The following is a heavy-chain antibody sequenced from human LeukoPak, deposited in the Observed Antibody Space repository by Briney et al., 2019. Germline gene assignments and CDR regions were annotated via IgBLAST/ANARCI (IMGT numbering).Heavy chain of an antibody. CDR2: TYYSGST. CDR1: GGSVSSGSYY. D-gene: IGHD2-15*01. J-gene: IGHJ6*03. V-gene: IGHV4-61*01. Sequence: SETLSLTCTVSGGSVSSGSYYWSWIRQPPGKGLEWIGYTYYSGSTNYNPSLKSRVTISVDTSKNQFSLKLSSVTAADTAVYYCARVVAATDYYYYYMDVWGKGTTVTVSS. CDR3: ARVVAATDYYYYYMDV.